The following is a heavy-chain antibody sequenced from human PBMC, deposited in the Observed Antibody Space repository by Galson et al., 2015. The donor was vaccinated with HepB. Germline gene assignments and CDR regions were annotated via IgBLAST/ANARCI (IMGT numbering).Heavy chain of an antibody. D-gene: IGHD3-16*01. V-gene: IGHV3-74*01. CDR2: ISSDGSTT. Sequence: SLRLSCAASGLTFSSYWMHWVRQAPGKGLVCVSRISSDGSTTSYVDSVKGRFTISRDNAKNTLYLQMNSLRADDTAVYYCARGNGDYWGQGTLVTVSS. CDR1: GLTFSSYW. CDR3: ARGNGDY. J-gene: IGHJ4*02.